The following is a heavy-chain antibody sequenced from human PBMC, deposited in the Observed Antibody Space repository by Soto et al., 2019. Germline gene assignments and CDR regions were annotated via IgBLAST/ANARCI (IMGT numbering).Heavy chain of an antibody. D-gene: IGHD2-21*01. CDR3: AREASAVISLDY. CDR1: GYIFTAYS. CDR2: FNPNGGDT. V-gene: IGHV1-2*02. Sequence: ASVKVSCKASGYIFTAYSMHWVRQAPGEGLEWGGWFNPNGGDTIYAQKFQGRVTLTGDTSISTAYMELYSLTSDDTAVYYCAREASAVISLDYWGQGTLVTVSS. J-gene: IGHJ4*02.